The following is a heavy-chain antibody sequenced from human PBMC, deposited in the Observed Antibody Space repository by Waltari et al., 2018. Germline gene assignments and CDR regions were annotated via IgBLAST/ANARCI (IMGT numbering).Heavy chain of an antibody. CDR1: GFPFRSYG. CDR3: AKDGYGHNFDY. CDR2: IRYDGSNK. V-gene: IGHV3-30*02. Sequence: QVQLVESGGGVVQPGGSLRLSCAASGFPFRSYGMHWVRQAPGKGLEWVAFIRYDGSNKYYADSVKGRFTISRDNSKNTLYLQMNSLRAEDTAVYYCAKDGYGHNFDYWGQGTLVTVSS. J-gene: IGHJ4*02. D-gene: IGHD5-18*01.